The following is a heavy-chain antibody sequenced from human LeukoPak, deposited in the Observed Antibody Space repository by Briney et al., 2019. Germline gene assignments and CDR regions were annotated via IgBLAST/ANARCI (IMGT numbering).Heavy chain of an antibody. D-gene: IGHD5-18*01. CDR3: AISSGYSYALLGY. CDR2: IYYSGST. J-gene: IGHJ4*02. V-gene: IGHV4-39*07. CDR1: GGSISSSSYY. Sequence: SETLSLTCTVSGGSISSSSYYWGWIRQPPGKGLEWIGSIYYSGSTYYNPSLKSRVTISVDTSKNQFSLKLSSVTAADTAVYYCAISSGYSYALLGYWGQGTLVTVSS.